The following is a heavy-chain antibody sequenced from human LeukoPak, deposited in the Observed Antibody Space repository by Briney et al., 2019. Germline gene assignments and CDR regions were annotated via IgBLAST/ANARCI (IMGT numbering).Heavy chain of an antibody. Sequence: GGSLRLSCAASGFTFSNAWMNWVRQAPGKGLEWVGHIKSTTDGGTTDYAASVKGRFTISRHDSKDTLYLQMNSLKTEDTAVYYCTTLYDGDLDYWGQGTLVTVSS. J-gene: IGHJ4*02. CDR3: TTLYDGDLDY. CDR1: GFTFSNAW. D-gene: IGHD4-17*01. V-gene: IGHV3-15*01. CDR2: IKSTTDGGTT.